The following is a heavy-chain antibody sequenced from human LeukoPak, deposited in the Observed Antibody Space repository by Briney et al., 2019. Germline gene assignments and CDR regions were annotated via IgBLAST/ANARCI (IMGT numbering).Heavy chain of an antibody. CDR2: INWNGGST. V-gene: IGHV3-20*04. CDR1: GFTFDDYG. Sequence: GGSLRLSCAASGFTFDDYGMSWVRQAPGKGLEWVSGINWNGGSTVYADSVKGRFTISRDNAKNSLYLQMNSLRAEDTALYYCAREFPIDTMIVVVVPYYFDYWGQGTLVTVSS. J-gene: IGHJ4*02. D-gene: IGHD3-22*01. CDR3: AREFPIDTMIVVVVPYYFDY.